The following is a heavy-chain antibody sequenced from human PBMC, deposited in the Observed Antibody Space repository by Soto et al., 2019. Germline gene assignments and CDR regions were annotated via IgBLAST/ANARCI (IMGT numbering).Heavy chain of an antibody. Sequence: PRGSLRLSCAVSGFAFSDYYISWIRHAPGKGLEWVSYSSSSGSTIYYADSVKGRFTISRDNAKNSLYLQMNSPRAEDTAVYYCGIPGSAYYCYIDVWGKGTTVTLS. D-gene: IGHD7-27*01. CDR3: GIPGSAYYCYIDV. CDR2: SSSSGSTI. CDR1: GFAFSDYY. V-gene: IGHV3-11*01. J-gene: IGHJ6*03.